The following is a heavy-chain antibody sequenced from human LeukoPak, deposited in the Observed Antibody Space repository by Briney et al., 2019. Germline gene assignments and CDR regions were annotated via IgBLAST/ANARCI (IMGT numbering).Heavy chain of an antibody. CDR3: ARAYLKYYYDSSGYYYYY. J-gene: IGHJ4*02. Sequence: ASVKVSCKASGYTFTGYYMHWVRQAPGQGLEWMGWINPNSGGTNYAQKFQGRVTMTRDTSTSTAYMELSRLRSDDTAVYYCARAYLKYYYDSSGYYYYYWGQGTLVTVSS. D-gene: IGHD3-22*01. CDR2: INPNSGGT. V-gene: IGHV1-2*02. CDR1: GYTFTGYY.